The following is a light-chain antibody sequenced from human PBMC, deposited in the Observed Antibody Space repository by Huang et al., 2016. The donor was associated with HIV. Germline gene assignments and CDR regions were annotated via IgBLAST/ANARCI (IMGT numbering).Light chain of an antibody. J-gene: IGKJ3*01. Sequence: EIVLTQSPATLSLSPGERATLSCRASQSISNFLAWYQQKPGQAARLLIHGAANRAAGIPARFSGSGSGTDFTLTINSLEPEDFALYYCQQRDNWPLTFGPGTKVDIK. V-gene: IGKV3-11*01. CDR3: QQRDNWPLT. CDR2: GAA. CDR1: QSISNF.